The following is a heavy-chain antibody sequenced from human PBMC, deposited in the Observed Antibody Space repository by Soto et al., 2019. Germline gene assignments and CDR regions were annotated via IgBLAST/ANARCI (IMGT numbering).Heavy chain of an antibody. V-gene: IGHV4-59*01. CDR2: GYFRGMA. CDR1: GVATFDYD. J-gene: IGHJ4*02. D-gene: IGHD3-10*02. CDR3: ARAVDVRGDNSDLDR. Sequence: SETLSLTGTVSGVATFDYDWTWIRQSPGKGLEWIGYGYFRGMAEYNPSLESRVALSVDTSKRQFSLRLTSVTAADTAVYYCARAVDVRGDNSDLDRGGQGTLVTVPS.